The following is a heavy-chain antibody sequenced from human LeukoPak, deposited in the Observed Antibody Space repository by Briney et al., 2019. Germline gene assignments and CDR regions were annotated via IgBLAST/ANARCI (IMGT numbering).Heavy chain of an antibody. J-gene: IGHJ4*02. CDR3: TTYGAYDALADY. D-gene: IGHD4-17*01. CDR1: GFTFSNTW. CDR2: IKSKSDGGTT. Sequence: GGSLRLSCAASGFTFSNTWMSWVRQAPGKGLEWVGRIKSKSDGGTTDDAAPVKGRFTVSSADSQNNVYMQMNSLKTEDTAVYSSTTYGAYDALADYWGQGTLVTVSS. V-gene: IGHV3-15*01.